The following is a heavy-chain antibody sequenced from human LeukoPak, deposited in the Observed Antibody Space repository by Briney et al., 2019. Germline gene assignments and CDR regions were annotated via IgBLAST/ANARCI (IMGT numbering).Heavy chain of an antibody. CDR1: GFTFSSYE. Sequence: GGSLRLSCAASGFTFSSYEMNWVRQAPGKGLEWVSYISSSSNTIYYADSVKGRFTISRDNARNSLYLQMNSLRDEDTAVYYCARDRDHSNNWYIFLDYWGQGTLVTVSS. V-gene: IGHV3-48*02. CDR3: ARDRDHSNNWYIFLDY. J-gene: IGHJ4*02. CDR2: ISSSSNTI. D-gene: IGHD6-13*01.